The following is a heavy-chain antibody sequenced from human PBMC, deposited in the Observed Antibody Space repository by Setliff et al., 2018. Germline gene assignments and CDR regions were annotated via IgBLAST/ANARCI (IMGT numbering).Heavy chain of an antibody. Sequence: GSLRLSCAASGFTFSDYWMHWVRQVPGKGPVWVSRISADGSATEYADSVKGRFTITRDNAKNTLYLQMDSLRVEDTAVYYCARFACSGGSCYLSSSDYWGQGTLVTVSS. J-gene: IGHJ4*02. CDR1: GFTFSDYW. D-gene: IGHD2-15*01. CDR3: ARFACSGGSCYLSSSDY. V-gene: IGHV3-74*01. CDR2: ISADGSAT.